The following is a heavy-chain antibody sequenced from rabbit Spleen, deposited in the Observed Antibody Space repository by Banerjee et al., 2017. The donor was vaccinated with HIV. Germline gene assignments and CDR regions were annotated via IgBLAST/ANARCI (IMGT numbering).Heavy chain of an antibody. J-gene: IGHJ6*01. CDR1: GVSFSGDSY. Sequence: QSLEESGGDLVKPGASLTLTCIASGVSFSGDSYMCWVRQAPGKGLEWIACIDTGSSGFTYFASWAKGRFTISKTSSTTVALQMTGMTAADTATYFCARDTATSFSSYGMDLWGPGTLVTVS. CDR2: IDTGSSGFT. CDR3: ARDTATSFSSYGMDL. V-gene: IGHV1S40*01. D-gene: IGHD7-1*01.